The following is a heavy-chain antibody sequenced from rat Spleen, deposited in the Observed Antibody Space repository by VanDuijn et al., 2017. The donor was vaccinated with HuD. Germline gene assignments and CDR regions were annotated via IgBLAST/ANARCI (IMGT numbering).Heavy chain of an antibody. D-gene: IGHD1-12*02. CDR1: GFTFSNSG. V-gene: IGHV5-27*01. Sequence: EVQLVESGGGLVQPGRSLKLSCAASGFTFSNSGMAWVRQTPTKGLEWVASISNSGGSIYYRDSVKGRFTVSRDNAKSTLYLQMDSLRSEDTATYYCTTYHYDGSYYLHWFAYWGQGILVTVSS. J-gene: IGHJ3*01. CDR2: ISNSGGSI. CDR3: TTYHYDGSYYLHWFAY.